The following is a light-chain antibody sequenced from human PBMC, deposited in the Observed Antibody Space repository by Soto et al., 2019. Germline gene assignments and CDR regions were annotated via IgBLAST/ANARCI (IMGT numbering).Light chain of an antibody. J-gene: IGKJ2*01. CDR3: QQYGSSPYT. Sequence: IVLTQSPGTLSLSPGERATLSCMASQSVTSDYLSWYQQKPGQPARLLIYGASNRATAIADRFSGSGSATDFTLTISRVDPEDFAVYYCQQYGSSPYTFGQGTRLDI. V-gene: IGKV3-20*01. CDR2: GAS. CDR1: QSVTSDY.